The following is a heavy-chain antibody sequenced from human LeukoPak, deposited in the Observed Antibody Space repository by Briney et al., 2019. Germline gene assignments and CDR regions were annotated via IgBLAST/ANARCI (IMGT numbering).Heavy chain of an antibody. J-gene: IGHJ4*02. CDR1: GFNFGVYA. CDR2: ISYDGGKK. CDR3: ARGESYRFDY. Sequence: PGGSLRLSCVASGFNFGVYAIHWVRQAPGKGLEWVSVISYDGGKKYYTDSVKGRFTISRDNPKSTLYLQMSSLRVEDSAIYYCARGESYRFDYWGQGTLVTVSS. D-gene: IGHD3-16*02. V-gene: IGHV3-30-3*01.